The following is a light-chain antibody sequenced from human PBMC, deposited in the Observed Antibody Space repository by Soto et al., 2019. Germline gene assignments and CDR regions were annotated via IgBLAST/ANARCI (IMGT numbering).Light chain of an antibody. Sequence: QSALTQPRSVSGSPGQSVSISCTGASSDVGGYNDVSWYQQNPGKAPKLMIFDVIKRPSGVPDRFSGSKSGNTASLTISGLQAEDEADYYCCSYAGSYIFVFGTGTKLT. CDR2: DVI. J-gene: IGLJ1*01. CDR3: CSYAGSYIFV. V-gene: IGLV2-11*01. CDR1: SSDVGGYND.